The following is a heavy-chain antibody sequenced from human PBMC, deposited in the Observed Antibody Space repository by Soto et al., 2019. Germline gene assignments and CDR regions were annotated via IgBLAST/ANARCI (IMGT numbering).Heavy chain of an antibody. CDR2: ISYEGSNT. D-gene: IGHD1-26*01. CDR1: GFTFSSYG. Sequence: QVQLVESGGGVVQPGRSLRLSCVASGFTFSSYGMHWVRQAPGKGLEWVAIISYEGSNTYYADSVKGRFTISRDNSKNTPYLQMNSLRAEDTSVYYCAKEGGLSGSYYISSSYYFDYWGQGTLVTVSS. J-gene: IGHJ4*02. CDR3: AKEGGLSGSYYISSSYYFDY. V-gene: IGHV3-30*18.